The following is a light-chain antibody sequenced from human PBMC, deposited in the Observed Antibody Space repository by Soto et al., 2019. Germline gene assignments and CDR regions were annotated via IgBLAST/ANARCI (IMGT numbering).Light chain of an antibody. CDR3: QQFSGSVT. V-gene: IGKV3-20*01. CDR2: GAS. CDR1: QSVRSTY. J-gene: IGKJ4*01. Sequence: EVVLTQSPGTLSLSPGERATLSCRASQSVRSTYLAWYQQKPGQAPRLLSYGASKRQRGVPDRFSGGGSETDFTLTISSLEPEDFAVYYCQQFSGSVTFGGGTRVDIK.